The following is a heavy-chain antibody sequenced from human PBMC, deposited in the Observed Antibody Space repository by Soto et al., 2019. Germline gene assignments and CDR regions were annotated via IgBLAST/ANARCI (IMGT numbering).Heavy chain of an antibody. V-gene: IGHV4-39*01. Sequence: PSETLSLTCTVSGGSILDSTYYWAWIRQSPGKGLEWIGTIFYSGGTLYTPSLKSRVTMSVDTSNNQFSLKLSSVTAADTAVYYCARQASGYYYGWFDPWGQGTLVTVSS. D-gene: IGHD3-22*01. J-gene: IGHJ5*02. CDR1: GGSILDSTYY. CDR2: IFYSGGT. CDR3: ARQASGYYYGWFDP.